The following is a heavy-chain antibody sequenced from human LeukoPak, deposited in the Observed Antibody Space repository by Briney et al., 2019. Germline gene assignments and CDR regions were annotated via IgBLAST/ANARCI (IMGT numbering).Heavy chain of an antibody. Sequence: GGSLRLSCAASGLTFSSYGMHWVRQAPGRGLEWVAFIRYDGSNKYYADSVKGRFTISRDNSKNTLYLQMNSLRAEDTAVYYCAKDRFAIGYDFWSGYYFDYWGQGTLVTVSS. D-gene: IGHD3-3*01. V-gene: IGHV3-30*02. J-gene: IGHJ4*02. CDR2: IRYDGSNK. CDR1: GLTFSSYG. CDR3: AKDRFAIGYDFWSGYYFDY.